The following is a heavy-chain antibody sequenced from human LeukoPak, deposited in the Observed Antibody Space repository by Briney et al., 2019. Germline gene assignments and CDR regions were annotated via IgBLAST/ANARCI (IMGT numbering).Heavy chain of an antibody. CDR1: GYSFTSYW. CDR2: IYPGDSDT. CDR3: ARQTGEYYGSGSYYPCGMDV. J-gene: IGHJ6*02. Sequence: GESLKISCKGSGYSFTSYWIGWVRQMPGKGLEWMGIIYPGDSDTRYSPSFQGQVTISADKSISTAYLQWSSLKASDTAMYYCARQTGEYYGSGSYYPCGMDVWGQGTTVTVSS. V-gene: IGHV5-51*01. D-gene: IGHD3-10*01.